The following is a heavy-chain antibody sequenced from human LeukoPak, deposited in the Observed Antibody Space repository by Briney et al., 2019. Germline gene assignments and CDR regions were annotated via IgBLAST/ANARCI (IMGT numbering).Heavy chain of an antibody. J-gene: IGHJ4*02. Sequence: TSETLSLTCAVYGGSFSGYYWSWIRQPPGKGLEWIGEINHSGSTNYNPSLESRVTISVGTSKNQFSLKLSSVTGADTAVYYCARAGGYCSGGSCYSWGQGTLVAVSS. CDR2: INHSGST. V-gene: IGHV4-34*01. CDR1: GGSFSGYY. D-gene: IGHD2-15*01. CDR3: ARAGGYCSGGSCYS.